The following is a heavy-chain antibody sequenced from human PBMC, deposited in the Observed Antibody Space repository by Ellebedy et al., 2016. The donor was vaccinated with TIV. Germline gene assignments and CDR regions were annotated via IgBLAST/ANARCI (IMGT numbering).Heavy chain of an antibody. J-gene: IGHJ3*02. CDR1: GFNVSSKY. Sequence: PGGSLRLSCAASGFNVSSKYMSWVRQAPGKGLEWVSVIYSGGSTYYADSVKGRFTISRDNSKNTLYLEMNRLRAEDTAVYYCARDGAAAGTDDAFDIWGQGTVVTVSS. CDR3: ARDGAAAGTDDAFDI. D-gene: IGHD6-13*01. V-gene: IGHV3-53*01. CDR2: IYSGGST.